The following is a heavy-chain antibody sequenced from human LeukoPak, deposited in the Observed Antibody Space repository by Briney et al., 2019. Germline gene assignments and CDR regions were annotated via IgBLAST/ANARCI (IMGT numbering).Heavy chain of an antibody. V-gene: IGHV3-30-3*01. Sequence: SGGSLRLSCAASGFTFSSYAMHWVRQAPGKGLEWVAVISYDGSNKYYADSVKGRFTISRDNSKNTLYLQMNSLRAKDTAVYYCARDPPTVTTSTPSYYFDYWGQGTLVTVSS. CDR3: ARDPPTVTTSTPSYYFDY. D-gene: IGHD4-17*01. CDR2: ISYDGSNK. J-gene: IGHJ4*02. CDR1: GFTFSSYA.